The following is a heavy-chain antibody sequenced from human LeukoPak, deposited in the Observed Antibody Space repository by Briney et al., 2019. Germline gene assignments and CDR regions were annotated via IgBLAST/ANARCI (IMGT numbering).Heavy chain of an antibody. Sequence: SETLSLTCAVYGGSFSGYYWSWIRQPPGKGLEWIGEINHSGSTNYNPSLKSRVTISVDTSKNQFSLKLSSVTAADTAVYYCARLAMAAAGGGFYYYYMDVWGKGTTVTISS. J-gene: IGHJ6*03. CDR1: GGSFSGYY. CDR2: INHSGST. CDR3: ARLAMAAAGGGFYYYYMDV. D-gene: IGHD6-13*01. V-gene: IGHV4-34*01.